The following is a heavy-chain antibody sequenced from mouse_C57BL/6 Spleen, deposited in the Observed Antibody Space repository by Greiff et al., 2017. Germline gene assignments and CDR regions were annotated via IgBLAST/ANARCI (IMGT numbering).Heavy chain of an antibody. CDR3: TPITTVFDY. V-gene: IGHV1-15*01. J-gene: IGHJ2*01. D-gene: IGHD1-1*01. Sequence: SGAELVRPGASVTLSCKASGYTFTDYEMHWVKQTPVHGLEWIGAIDPETGGTAYNQKFKGKAILTADKSSSTAYMELRSLTSEDSAVYYCTPITTVFDYWGQGTTLTVSS. CDR2: IDPETGGT. CDR1: GYTFTDYE.